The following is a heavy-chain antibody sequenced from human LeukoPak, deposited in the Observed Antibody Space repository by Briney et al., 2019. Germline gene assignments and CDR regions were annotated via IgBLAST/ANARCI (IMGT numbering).Heavy chain of an antibody. V-gene: IGHV3-21*01. CDR2: IITSSTYI. CDR1: RFTFSNYA. D-gene: IGHD2/OR15-2a*01. Sequence: GGSLRLSCAASRFTFSNYAMNWVRQAPGKGPEWVSSIITSSTYIYYADSVKGRFTISRDNAKNSLYLQMNGLRAEDTAVYYCARDLFPSTRAYYHYGMDVWGQGTTVTVSS. J-gene: IGHJ6*02. CDR3: ARDLFPSTRAYYHYGMDV.